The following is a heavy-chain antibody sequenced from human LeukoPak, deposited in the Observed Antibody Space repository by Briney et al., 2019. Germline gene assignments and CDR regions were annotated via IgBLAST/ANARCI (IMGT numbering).Heavy chain of an antibody. D-gene: IGHD3-22*01. CDR2: ISAYNGNT. J-gene: IGHJ4*02. V-gene: IGHV1-18*01. CDR1: GYTFTTYG. CDR3: ARGSQLYYYDSSGYRLIDY. Sequence: ASVKVSCKASGYTFTTYGISWVRQDPGQGLEWMGWISAYNGNTDYAQKLQGRVTMTTDTSTTTAYMELRSLRSDDTAVYYCARGSQLYYYDSSGYRLIDYWGQGTLVSVSS.